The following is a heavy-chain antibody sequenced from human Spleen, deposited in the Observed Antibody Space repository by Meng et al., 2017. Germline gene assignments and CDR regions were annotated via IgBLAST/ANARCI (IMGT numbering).Heavy chain of an antibody. CDR2: LGAHDGDT. CDR1: DYTFTGYG. J-gene: IGHJ4*02. D-gene: IGHD4-17*01. V-gene: IGHV1-18*01. CDR3: AREGTYGQFDY. Sequence: QVQPVQSGPEVKKPGASVKVSCKASDYTFTGYGVSWVRQAPGQGLEWMAWLGAHDGDTSHAPRFQGRVTVTADRPTATAYMELRNLRSDDTGVYYCAREGTYGQFDYWGQGTLVTVSS.